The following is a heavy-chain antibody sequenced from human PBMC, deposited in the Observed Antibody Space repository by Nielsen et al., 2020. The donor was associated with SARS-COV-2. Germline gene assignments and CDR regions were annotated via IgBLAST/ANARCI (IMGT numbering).Heavy chain of an antibody. J-gene: IGHJ4*02. CDR3: ARGPRKIYCSSTSCLGKYYFDY. CDR2: INHSGST. D-gene: IGHD2-2*01. Sequence: SWVRQPPGKGLEWIGEINHSGSTNYNPSLKSRVTISVDTSKNQFSLKLSSVTAADTAVYYCARGPRKIYCSSTSCLGKYYFDYWGQGTLVTVSS. V-gene: IGHV4-34*01.